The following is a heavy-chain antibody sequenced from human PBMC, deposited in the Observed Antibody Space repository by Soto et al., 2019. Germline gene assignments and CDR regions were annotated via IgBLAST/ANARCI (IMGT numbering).Heavy chain of an antibody. J-gene: IGHJ4*02. Sequence: PSETLSLTCTVSGGSISSGGYYWSWIRQHPGKGLEWIGYIYYSGNTYYNPSLRSRITISVDTSKNQFSLKLSSVTAADTAVYYCARGRSIAVAPDDWGQGTLVTVSS. CDR2: IYYSGNT. CDR3: ARGRSIAVAPDD. CDR1: GGSISSGGYY. D-gene: IGHD6-19*01. V-gene: IGHV4-31*03.